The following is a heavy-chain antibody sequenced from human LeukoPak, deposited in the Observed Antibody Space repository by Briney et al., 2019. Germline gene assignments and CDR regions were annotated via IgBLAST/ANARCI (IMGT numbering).Heavy chain of an antibody. V-gene: IGHV3-23*01. Sequence: GGSLRLSCAASGFTFNNYALTWVRQTPGKGLEWVSTLRGGGASTYYADSVKGRFTNFRDNSRSTLYLQMNNLRAEDTAVYYCAKGRWEVNLSDAFDIWGQGTLVTVSS. D-gene: IGHD1-26*01. CDR2: LRGGGAST. CDR3: AKGRWEVNLSDAFDI. CDR1: GFTFNNYA. J-gene: IGHJ3*02.